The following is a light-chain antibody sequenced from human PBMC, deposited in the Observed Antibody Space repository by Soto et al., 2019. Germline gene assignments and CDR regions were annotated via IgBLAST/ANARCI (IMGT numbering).Light chain of an antibody. Sequence: EIVLTQSTGTLSLSPGERATLSCRASQSVRSSYLAWYQQKPGQAPRLLIYGASSRATGIPDRFSGSGSGTDFTLAISRLEPEDFAVYYCQQYGSSPRITFGQGTRLEIK. CDR2: GAS. V-gene: IGKV3-20*01. J-gene: IGKJ5*01. CDR3: QQYGSSPRIT. CDR1: QSVRSSY.